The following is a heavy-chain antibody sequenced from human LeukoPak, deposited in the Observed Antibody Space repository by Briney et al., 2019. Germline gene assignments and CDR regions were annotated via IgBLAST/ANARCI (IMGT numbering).Heavy chain of an antibody. CDR1: GYTFTDYY. V-gene: IGHV1-2*04. CDR3: ASTLKVTTPFSLRY. CDR2: INPNSGGT. Sequence: GASVKVSCKASGYTFTDYYIHWVRQAPGQGLEWMGWINPNSGGTNYAQKFQGWVTTTRDTSISTAYMELTRLRSDDTAVYYCASTLKVTTPFSLRYWGQGTLVTVSS. J-gene: IGHJ4*02. D-gene: IGHD4-17*01.